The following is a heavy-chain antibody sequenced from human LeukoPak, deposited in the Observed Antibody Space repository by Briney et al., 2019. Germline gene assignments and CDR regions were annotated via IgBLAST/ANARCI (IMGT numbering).Heavy chain of an antibody. CDR3: ARQDYDFASFDY. Sequence: PSETLSLTCTVSGGSIRSSYYYWGWIRQPPGKGLEWIGSIYYSGSTYYNPSLKSRVTISVDMSKNQFSLKLSSVTAADTAVYYCARQDYDFASFDYWGQGTLVTVSS. CDR1: GGSIRSSYYY. V-gene: IGHV4-39*01. D-gene: IGHD3-3*01. J-gene: IGHJ4*02. CDR2: IYYSGST.